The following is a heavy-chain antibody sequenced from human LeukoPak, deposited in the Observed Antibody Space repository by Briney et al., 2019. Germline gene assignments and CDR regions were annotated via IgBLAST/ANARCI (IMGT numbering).Heavy chain of an antibody. CDR2: ISSSGSAI. CDR1: GFTFSSYE. J-gene: IGHJ4*02. CDR3: AREKYYYDSSGYYGY. Sequence: GGSLRLSCAASGFTFSSYEMNWVRQAPGKGLEWVSYISSSGSAIYYADSVKGRFTISRDNAKNSLYLQMNSLRAEDTAVYYCAREKYYYDSSGYYGYWGQGTLVTVSS. D-gene: IGHD3-22*01. V-gene: IGHV3-48*03.